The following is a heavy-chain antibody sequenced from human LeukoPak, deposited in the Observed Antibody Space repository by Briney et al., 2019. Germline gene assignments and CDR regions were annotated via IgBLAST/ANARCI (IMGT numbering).Heavy chain of an antibody. V-gene: IGHV4-39*01. J-gene: IGHJ4*02. D-gene: IGHD1-26*01. CDR1: GGSISSSSYY. Sequence: SETLSLTCTVSGGSISSSSYYWGWIRQPPGKGLEWIGSIYYSGSTSYNPSLKSRVTISVDTSKNQFSLKLSSVTAADTAVYYCASIVGATHLAFDYWGQGTLVTVSS. CDR3: ASIVGATHLAFDY. CDR2: IYYSGST.